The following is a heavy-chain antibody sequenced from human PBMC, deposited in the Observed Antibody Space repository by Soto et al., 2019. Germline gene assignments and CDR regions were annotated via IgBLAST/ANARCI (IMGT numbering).Heavy chain of an antibody. J-gene: IGHJ3*02. CDR3: AKEWEDIVVVVAATSGAFDI. D-gene: IGHD2-15*01. V-gene: IGHV3-23*01. Sequence: GGSLRLSCAASGFTFSSYAMSWVRQAPGKGLEWVSAISGSGGSTYYADSVKGRFTISRDNSKNTLYLQMNSLRAEDTAVYYCAKEWEDIVVVVAATSGAFDIWGQGTMVTVSS. CDR1: GFTFSSYA. CDR2: ISGSGGST.